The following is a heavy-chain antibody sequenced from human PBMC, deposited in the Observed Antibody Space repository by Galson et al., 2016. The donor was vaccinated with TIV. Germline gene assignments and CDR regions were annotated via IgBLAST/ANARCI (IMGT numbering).Heavy chain of an antibody. V-gene: IGHV1-46*01. J-gene: IGHJ4*02. D-gene: IGHD4-23*01. CDR1: TYTSTNYY. CDR3: AGGGTDYGGSGYLDY. CDR2: ISPSGSRT. Sequence: SVKVSCKASTYTSTNYYMHWVRQAPGQGLEWMGIISPSGSRTTFAPNFQGRLTMTRDTSTSTVYMDRSSLKSEDTAVYYRAGGGTDYGGSGYLDYWGQGTLVTVSS.